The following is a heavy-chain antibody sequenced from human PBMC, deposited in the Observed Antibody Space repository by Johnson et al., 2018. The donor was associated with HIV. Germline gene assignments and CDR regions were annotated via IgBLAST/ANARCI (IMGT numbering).Heavy chain of an antibody. D-gene: IGHD3-10*01. V-gene: IGHV3-30*04. Sequence: VQLVESGGGVVQPGRSLRLSCAASGFTFSSYAMHWVRQAPGKGLEWVAVISYDGSNKYYADSVRGRFTISRDNSKNTLYLQMNSLRAEDTAVYYCARDRPITMDPRGAFDIWGQGTMVTVSS. CDR3: ARDRPITMDPRGAFDI. CDR2: ISYDGSNK. J-gene: IGHJ3*02. CDR1: GFTFSSYA.